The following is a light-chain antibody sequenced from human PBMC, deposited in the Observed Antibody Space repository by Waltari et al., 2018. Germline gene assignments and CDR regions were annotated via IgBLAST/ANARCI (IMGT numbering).Light chain of an antibody. CDR3: QQHDNLPLT. CDR2: AAS. Sequence: DIQMTQSPSSLSASVEHRVTIPCRASQSISSYLNWYQQKPGKAPKLLIYAASNLETGVPSRFSGSGSGTDFTVTISSLQPEDIATYYCQQHDNLPLTFGPGTKVEIK. CDR1: QSISSY. J-gene: IGKJ3*01. V-gene: IGKV1-33*01.